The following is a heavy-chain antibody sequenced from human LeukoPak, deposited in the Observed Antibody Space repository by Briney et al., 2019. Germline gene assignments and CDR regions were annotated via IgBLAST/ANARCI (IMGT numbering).Heavy chain of an antibody. J-gene: IGHJ4*02. D-gene: IGHD6-13*01. CDR3: ARHLAYGYSSSWYFDY. Sequence: PSETLSLTCAVYGGSFSGYYWSWIRQPPGKGLEWIGEINHSGSTNYNPSLKSRVTISVDTSKNQFSLKLSSVTAADTAVYYCARHLAYGYSSSWYFDYWGQGTLVTVSS. V-gene: IGHV4-34*01. CDR2: INHSGST. CDR1: GGSFSGYY.